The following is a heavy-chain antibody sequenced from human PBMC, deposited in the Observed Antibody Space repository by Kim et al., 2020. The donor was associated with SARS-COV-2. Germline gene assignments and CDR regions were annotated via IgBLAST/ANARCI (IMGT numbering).Heavy chain of an antibody. CDR2: ISGSGGST. V-gene: IGHV3-23*01. CDR1: GFTFSSYA. J-gene: IGHJ4*02. D-gene: IGHD3-22*01. Sequence: GGSLRLSCAASGFTFSSYAMSWVRQAPGKGLEWVSAISGSGGSTYYADSVKGRFTISRDNSKNTLYLQMNSLRAEDTAVYYCAKDVIYYDSSGYYFFDYWGQGTLVTVSS. CDR3: AKDVIYYDSSGYYFFDY.